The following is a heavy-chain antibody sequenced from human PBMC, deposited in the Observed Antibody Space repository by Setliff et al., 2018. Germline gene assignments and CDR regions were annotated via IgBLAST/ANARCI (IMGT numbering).Heavy chain of an antibody. V-gene: IGHV3-33*06. J-gene: IGHJ4*01. CDR1: GFTFSTYR. CDR3: VKGTNVVMVYTGFDH. CDR2: IWDDGGNK. D-gene: IGHD2-8*01. Sequence: PGGSLRLSCAASGFTFSTYRMHWVRQAPGKGLEWVAVIWDDGGNKYHADSVKGRFTISRDNSKNTLFLQMSSLRAADTAVYYCVKGTNVVMVYTGFDHWGQGTLVTVS.